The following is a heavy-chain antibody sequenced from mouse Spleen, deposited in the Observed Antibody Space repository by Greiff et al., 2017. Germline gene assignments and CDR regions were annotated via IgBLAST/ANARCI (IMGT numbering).Heavy chain of an antibody. CDR1: GFTFSDYG. V-gene: IGHV5-15*01. D-gene: IGHD2-3*01. CDR2: ISNLAYSI. J-gene: IGHJ4*01. Sequence: EVNVVESGGGLVKPGGSLKLSCAASGFTFSDYGMAWVRQAPGKGPEWVAFISNLAYSIYYADTVTGRFTISRENAKNTLYLEMNSLQADDTAIYYCARNDGGKMAMDYWGQGTSVTVSS. CDR3: ARNDGGKMAMDY.